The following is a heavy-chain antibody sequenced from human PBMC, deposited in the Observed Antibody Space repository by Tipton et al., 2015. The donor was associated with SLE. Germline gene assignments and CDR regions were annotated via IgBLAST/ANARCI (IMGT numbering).Heavy chain of an antibody. Sequence: LRLSCTPSGGSIASYYWSWIRQPPGKGLEWIGYINYSGSTKYNPSLKSRGTISVDMSKNQFSLRLSSVTAADTALYYCARVRTATGWFDSWGQGTLVTVSS. J-gene: IGHJ5*01. CDR2: INYSGST. D-gene: IGHD1-1*01. V-gene: IGHV4-59*01. CDR3: ARVRTATGWFDS. CDR1: GGSIASYY.